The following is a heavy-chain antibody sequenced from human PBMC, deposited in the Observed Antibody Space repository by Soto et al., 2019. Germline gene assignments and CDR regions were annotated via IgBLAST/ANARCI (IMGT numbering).Heavy chain of an antibody. J-gene: IGHJ6*02. CDR2: IYYSGST. D-gene: IGHD6-6*01. V-gene: IGHV4-59*01. Sequence: SETLSLTCTVSGGSISSYYWSWIRQPPGKGLEWIGYIYYSGSTNYNPSFKSRGSISVDTSKNQFSLKLSSVTAADTAVYYCARGGSGSSGPSYYYYGMAVWGQGTTVTVSS. CDR3: ARGGSGSSGPSYYYYGMAV. CDR1: GGSISSYY.